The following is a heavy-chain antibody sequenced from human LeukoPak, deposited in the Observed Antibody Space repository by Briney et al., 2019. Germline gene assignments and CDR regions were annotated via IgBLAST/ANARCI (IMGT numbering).Heavy chain of an antibody. CDR1: GFTFSSYA. D-gene: IGHD2/OR15-2a*01. Sequence: PGGSLRLSCAASGFTFSSYAMSWVRQAPGKGLEWVSVISGSGGTTYYADSVKGHFTIPRDSSKNTLYLQMNSLSAEDTAVYSCAKGVLGSFDVWGQGTTVTVSS. CDR2: ISGSGGTT. CDR3: AKGVLGSFDV. J-gene: IGHJ6*02. V-gene: IGHV3-23*01.